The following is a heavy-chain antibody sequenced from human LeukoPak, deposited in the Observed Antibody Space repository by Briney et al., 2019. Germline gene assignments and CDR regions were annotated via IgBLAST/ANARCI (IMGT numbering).Heavy chain of an antibody. CDR3: ARRARFDAFDI. J-gene: IGHJ3*02. CDR2: IWPGDSET. Sequence: GESLKISCKGSGYSFTTYWIGWVRQMPGKGPEWMGIIWPGDSETTYSPSFQGQVTISADTSINTAYLQWNSLKASDTAMYYCARRARFDAFDIWGQGTMVTVSS. CDR1: GYSFTTYW. V-gene: IGHV5-51*01.